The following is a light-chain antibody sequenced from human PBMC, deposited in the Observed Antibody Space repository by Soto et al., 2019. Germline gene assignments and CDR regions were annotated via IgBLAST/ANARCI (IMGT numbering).Light chain of an antibody. Sequence: DIQMTQSPSSLSASVGDRVIITCRASQGIGNGLGWYQQKPGKAPKRLIYSASTLHSGVPSRFSGSGSGTEFTLTISSLQPEDFATYYCLQHDNHPFTFGPGTKVDI. CDR1: QGIGNG. CDR2: SAS. V-gene: IGKV1-17*01. J-gene: IGKJ3*01. CDR3: LQHDNHPFT.